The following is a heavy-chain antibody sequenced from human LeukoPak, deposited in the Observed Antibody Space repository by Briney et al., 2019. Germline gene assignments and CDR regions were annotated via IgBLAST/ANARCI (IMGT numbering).Heavy chain of an antibody. CDR2: IYYSGST. Sequence: PSETLSLTCTVSGGSISSYYWSWLRQPPGKGLEWLGYIYYSGSTNYNTSLKSRVTISVDTSKNQFSLKLSSVTAADTAVYYCARGLVLAAAHGWFDPWGQGTLVTVSS. CDR3: ARGLVLAAAHGWFDP. J-gene: IGHJ5*02. D-gene: IGHD6-13*01. CDR1: GGSISSYY. V-gene: IGHV4-59*01.